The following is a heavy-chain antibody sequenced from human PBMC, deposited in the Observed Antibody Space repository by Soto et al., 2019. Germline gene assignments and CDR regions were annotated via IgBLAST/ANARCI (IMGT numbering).Heavy chain of an antibody. CDR2: IGASGSNT. Sequence: ESGGGLVQPGESLRLSCAASGFSFSSYAMNWVRQAPGKGLEWVSTIGASGSNTYYADSVKGRFTISRDNSNNMLYLQMNSLRVGDTALFYCAKDMGRIAVGQDYWGRGALVTVSP. CDR1: GFSFSSYA. J-gene: IGHJ4*02. D-gene: IGHD6-19*01. V-gene: IGHV3-23*01. CDR3: AKDMGRIAVGQDY.